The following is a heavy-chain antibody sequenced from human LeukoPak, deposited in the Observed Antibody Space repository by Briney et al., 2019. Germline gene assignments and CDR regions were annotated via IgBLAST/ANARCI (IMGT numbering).Heavy chain of an antibody. CDR1: GFTFSSYG. J-gene: IGHJ5*02. V-gene: IGHV3-33*01. D-gene: IGHD6-13*01. Sequence: PGGSLRLSCAASGFTFSSYGMHWVRQAPGKGLEWVAVIWYDGSNKYYADSVKGRFTISRDNSKNTLYLQMNSLRAEDTALYYCAMGPYRSSWDYNWFDPWGQGTLVTVSS. CDR3: AMGPYRSSWDYNWFDP. CDR2: IWYDGSNK.